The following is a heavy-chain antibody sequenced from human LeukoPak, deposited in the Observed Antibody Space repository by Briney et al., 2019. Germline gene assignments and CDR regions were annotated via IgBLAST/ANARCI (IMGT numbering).Heavy chain of an antibody. Sequence: SETLSLTCTVSGGSISSYYWSWIRQPPGKGLEGIGYIYYSGSTNYNPSPKSRVPISVDTSKNQFSLKLSSVTAADTAVYYCARDLLHSWYSLWGQGTLVTVSS. CDR1: GGSISSYY. V-gene: IGHV4-59*01. D-gene: IGHD6-13*01. CDR3: ARDLLHSWYSL. J-gene: IGHJ4*02. CDR2: IYYSGST.